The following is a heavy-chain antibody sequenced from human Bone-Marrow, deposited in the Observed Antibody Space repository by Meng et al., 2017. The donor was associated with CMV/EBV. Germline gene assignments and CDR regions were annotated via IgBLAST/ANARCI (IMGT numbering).Heavy chain of an antibody. CDR1: GFNFSSYA. Sequence: GGSLRLSCVATGFNFSSYAMNWVRQAPGKGPEWVSCISSSSSYIYYAESMKGRFTISRDNAKNSLYLQVNSLRAEDMAVYYCARDKWGYESSGYYGGTWYFDLWGRGTLVTVSS. D-gene: IGHD3-22*01. V-gene: IGHV3-21*01. CDR2: ISSSSSYI. J-gene: IGHJ2*01. CDR3: ARDKWGYESSGYYGGTWYFDL.